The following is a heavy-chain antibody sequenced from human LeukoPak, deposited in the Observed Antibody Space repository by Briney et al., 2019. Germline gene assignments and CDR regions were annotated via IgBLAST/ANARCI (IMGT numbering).Heavy chain of an antibody. J-gene: IGHJ1*01. CDR3: AREKRWATYYYDSSGYQGRCFQH. D-gene: IGHD3-22*01. CDR1: GLXFSXXA. CDR2: ISYDGSNK. V-gene: IGHV3-30-3*01. Sequence: SLRLSCAAXGLXFSXXAMHWVRQAPGKXLEWVXVISYDGSNKYYADSVKGRFTISRDNSKNTLYLQMNSLRAEDTAVYYCAREKRWATYYYDSSGYQGRCFQHWGQGTLVTVSS.